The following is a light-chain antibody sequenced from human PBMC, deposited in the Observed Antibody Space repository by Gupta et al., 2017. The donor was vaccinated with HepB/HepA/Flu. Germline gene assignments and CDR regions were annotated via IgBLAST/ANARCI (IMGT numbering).Light chain of an antibody. V-gene: IGKV3-20*01. J-gene: IGKJ4*02. CDR1: QSVSSSY. CDR3: QQYGSSPQVT. Sequence: DIVLTQSPGTLSLSPGERATLSCRASQSVSSSYLAWYQQKPGQAPRLLIYGASSRATGIPDRFSGSGSGTDFTLTISRLEPEDFAVYYWQQYGSSPQVTFGRGTKVEIK. CDR2: GAS.